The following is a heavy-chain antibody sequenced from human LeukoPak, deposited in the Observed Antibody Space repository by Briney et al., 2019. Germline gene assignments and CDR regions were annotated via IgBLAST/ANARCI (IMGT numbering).Heavy chain of an antibody. D-gene: IGHD5-12*01. J-gene: IGHJ4*02. CDR2: ISYDGSNK. CDR3: AKDLSGGNSGFEVDY. V-gene: IGHV3-30*18. Sequence: QPGGSLRLSCAASGFTFSHYGVHWVRQAPGKGLEWVAVISYDGSNKYYADSVKGRFTISRDNSKNTLYLQMNSLRAEDTAVYYCAKDLSGGNSGFEVDYWGQGTLVTVSS. CDR1: GFTFSHYG.